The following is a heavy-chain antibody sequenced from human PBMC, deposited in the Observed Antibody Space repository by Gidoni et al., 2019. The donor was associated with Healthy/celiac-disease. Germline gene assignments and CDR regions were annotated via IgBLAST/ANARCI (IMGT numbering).Heavy chain of an antibody. CDR1: GYTFTGSY. V-gene: IGHV1-2*02. J-gene: IGHJ6*02. Sequence: QVQLVQSGAEVKKPGASVKVSCKASGYTFTGSYMHWVRQAPGQGLEWMGWINPNSGGTNYAQKFQGRVTMTRDTSISTAYMELSRLRSDDTAVYYCARADCSSTSCYNYYYGMDVWGQGTTVTVSS. CDR3: ARADCSSTSCYNYYYGMDV. D-gene: IGHD2-2*02. CDR2: INPNSGGT.